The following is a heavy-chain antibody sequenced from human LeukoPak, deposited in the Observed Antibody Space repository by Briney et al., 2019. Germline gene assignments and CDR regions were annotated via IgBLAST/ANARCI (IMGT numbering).Heavy chain of an antibody. CDR2: TSSSSTI. Sequence: GGSLRLSCAASGFTFSSYSMNWVRQAPGKGLEWVSYTSSSSTIYYADSVKGRFTISRDNSKNTLSLQMSSLRAEDTAVYFCAKDAFRGYSYGYRVSMVWFDQWGQGILVTVSS. CDR1: GFTFSSYS. J-gene: IGHJ5*02. D-gene: IGHD5-18*01. CDR3: AKDAFRGYSYGYRVSMVWFDQ. V-gene: IGHV3-48*01.